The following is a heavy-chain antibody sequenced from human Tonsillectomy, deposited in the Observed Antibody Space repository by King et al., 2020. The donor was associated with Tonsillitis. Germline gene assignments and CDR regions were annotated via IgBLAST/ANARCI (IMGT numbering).Heavy chain of an antibody. CDR1: GFIFSSYS. CDR3: ARDHTSGWPGNSDY. CDR2: ISSSSGTI. J-gene: IGHJ4*02. V-gene: IGHV3-48*01. D-gene: IGHD6-19*01. Sequence: VQLVESGGGLVQPGGSLRLSCAASGFIFSSYSMNWVRQAPGKGLEWVSYISSSSGTIYYADSVKGRFTISRDNAKNSLYLQMDSLRAEDTAVFYCARDHTSGWPGNSDYWGQGTLVTVSS.